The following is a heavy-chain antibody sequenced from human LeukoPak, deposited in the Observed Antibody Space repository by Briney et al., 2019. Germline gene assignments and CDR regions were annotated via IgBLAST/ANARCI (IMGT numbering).Heavy chain of an antibody. D-gene: IGHD6-19*01. J-gene: IGHJ4*02. CDR1: GFTFSSYA. Sequence: GGSLRLFCAASGFTFSSYAMSWVRQAPGKGLEWVSGISWNSGSIGYADSVKGRFTISRDNSKNTLYLQMSSLRAEDTAIYYCARVYSSGWSLPFEYWGQGTLVTVSS. CDR2: ISWNSGSI. CDR3: ARVYSSGWSLPFEY. V-gene: IGHV3-23*01.